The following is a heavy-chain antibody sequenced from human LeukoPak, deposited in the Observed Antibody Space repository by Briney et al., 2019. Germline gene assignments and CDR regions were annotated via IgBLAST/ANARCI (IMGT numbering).Heavy chain of an antibody. Sequence: SQTLSLTCAISGDSVSSNSAAWNWIRQSPSRGLEWLGRTYYRSKWYNEYAVSVKSRIIINSDTSKNQFSLQLNSVTPEDTAVYYCSRAGDGTVGEFDYWGQGTLVTVSS. D-gene: IGHD1-7*01. CDR2: TYYRSKWYN. CDR3: SRAGDGTVGEFDY. V-gene: IGHV6-1*01. J-gene: IGHJ4*02. CDR1: GDSVSSNSAA.